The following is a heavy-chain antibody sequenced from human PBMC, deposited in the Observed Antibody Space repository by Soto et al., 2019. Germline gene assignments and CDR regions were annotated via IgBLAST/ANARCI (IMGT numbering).Heavy chain of an antibody. D-gene: IGHD6-13*01. J-gene: IGHJ4*02. V-gene: IGHV1-3*01. Sequence: GASVKVSCKASGYTFTSYAMHWVRQAPGQRLEWMGWINAGNGNTKYSQKFQGRVTITRDTSASTAYMELSSLRSEDTAVYYCARIAAAGTGFSGDFDYWGQGTLVTVSS. CDR2: INAGNGNT. CDR3: ARIAAAGTGFSGDFDY. CDR1: GYTFTSYA.